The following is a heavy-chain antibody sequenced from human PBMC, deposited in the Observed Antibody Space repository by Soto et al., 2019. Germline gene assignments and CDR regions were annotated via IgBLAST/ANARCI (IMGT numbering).Heavy chain of an antibody. J-gene: IGHJ3*02. D-gene: IGHD6-6*01. Sequence: EVQLVESGGGLVQPGRSLRLSCAASGFTFDDYAMHWVRQAPGKGLEWVSGISWNSGSIGYADSVKGRFTISRDNXKNSLYLQMNSLRAEDTALYYCAKADSSSWGAFDIWGQGTMVTVSS. V-gene: IGHV3-9*01. CDR1: GFTFDDYA. CDR3: AKADSSSWGAFDI. CDR2: ISWNSGSI.